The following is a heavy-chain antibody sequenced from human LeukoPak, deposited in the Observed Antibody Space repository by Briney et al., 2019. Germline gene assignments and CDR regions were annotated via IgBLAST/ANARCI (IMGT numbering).Heavy chain of an antibody. J-gene: IGHJ4*02. V-gene: IGHV1-69*02. Sequence: GSSVKVSCKASGGTFSSYTISWVRQAPGQGLEWMGRIIPILGIANYAQKFQGRVTITAGKSTSTAYMELSSLRSEDTAVYYCARSLEWLSIGPFDYWGQGTLVTVSS. CDR3: ARSLEWLSIGPFDY. D-gene: IGHD3-3*01. CDR2: IIPILGIA. CDR1: GGTFSSYT.